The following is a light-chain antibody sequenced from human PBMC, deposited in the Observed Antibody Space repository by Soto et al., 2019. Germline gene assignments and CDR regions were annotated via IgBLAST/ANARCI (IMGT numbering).Light chain of an antibody. CDR3: QQSNNYPLT. CDR2: EAA. Sequence: DIQMTQSPSTLSASVGDRVTITCRASQYIHNYLAWYQQKPGEAPKLLIYEAANLESGVPSRFSGSGTGTEFTLTISSLQPDYFATYNCQQSNNYPLTLGQGTRVEI. J-gene: IGKJ1*01. V-gene: IGKV1-5*03. CDR1: QYIHNY.